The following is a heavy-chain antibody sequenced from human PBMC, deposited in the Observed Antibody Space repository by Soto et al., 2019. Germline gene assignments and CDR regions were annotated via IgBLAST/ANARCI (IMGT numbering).Heavy chain of an antibody. CDR2: IYYSGST. Sequence: SETLSLTCTFSGGSISSYYWSWIRQPPGKGLGWIGYIYYSGSTNYNPSLKSRVTISVDTSKNQFSLKLSSVTATDTAVYYCARASMVRGDLDYWGQGTLVTVSS. CDR1: GGSISSYY. V-gene: IGHV4-59*01. D-gene: IGHD3-10*01. CDR3: ARASMVRGDLDY. J-gene: IGHJ4*02.